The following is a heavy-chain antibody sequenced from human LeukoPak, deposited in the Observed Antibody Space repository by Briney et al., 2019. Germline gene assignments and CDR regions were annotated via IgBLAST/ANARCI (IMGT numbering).Heavy chain of an antibody. J-gene: IGHJ3*02. Sequence: ASVRVSCKASGYTFTDYYIHWVRQAPGQGLEWMGWINPNSDYTFYAQKFQGRVTLTRDTSISTAYMELSRLRSDDTAVYYCTRATTVRVISAFDMWGQGTMVTVSS. CDR3: TRATTVRVISAFDM. CDR2: INPNSDYT. CDR1: GYTFTDYY. D-gene: IGHD1-26*01. V-gene: IGHV1-2*02.